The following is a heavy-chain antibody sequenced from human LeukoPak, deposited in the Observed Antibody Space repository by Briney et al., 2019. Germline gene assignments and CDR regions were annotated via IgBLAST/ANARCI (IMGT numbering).Heavy chain of an antibody. CDR3: ARGLGGRYSDKYYFDY. J-gene: IGHJ4*02. V-gene: IGHV3-7*04. CDR2: IKEDGSEK. D-gene: IGHD5-12*01. Sequence: GGSLRLSCAASGFTFSSYWMSWVRQAPGKGLEWVANIKEDGSEKYYVDSVKGRFTISRDNAKNSLYLQMNSLRAEDTAVYYCARGLGGRYSDKYYFDYWGQGTLVTVSS. CDR1: GFTFSSYW.